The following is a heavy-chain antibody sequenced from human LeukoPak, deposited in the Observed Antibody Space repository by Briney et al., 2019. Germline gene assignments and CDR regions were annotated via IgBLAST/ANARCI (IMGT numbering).Heavy chain of an antibody. J-gene: IGHJ4*03. CDR3: AKGGYDYVEIGYFDY. Sequence: GGSLRLSCAASGFSFSNYAMNWVRQAPGKGLEWVSLIVASSGATFYADSVKGRFTISRDKSKNTLYLQMKSLRAEDTAVYYCAKGGYDYVEIGYFDYWGQGALVTISS. CDR2: IVASSGAT. CDR1: GFSFSNYA. D-gene: IGHD5-12*01. V-gene: IGHV3-23*01.